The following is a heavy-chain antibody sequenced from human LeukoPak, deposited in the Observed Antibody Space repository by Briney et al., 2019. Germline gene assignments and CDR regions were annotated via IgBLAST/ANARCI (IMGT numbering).Heavy chain of an antibody. CDR3: ARRGSGWFGEYPYYYYYMDV. V-gene: IGHV1-46*01. CDR1: GYTFTSYY. CDR2: INPSGGST. D-gene: IGHD3-10*01. J-gene: IGHJ6*03. Sequence: ASVKVSCKASGYTFTSYYMHWVQQAPGQGLEWMGIINPSGGSTSYAQKFQGRVTMTRDTSTSTVYMELSSLRSEDTAVYYCARRGSGWFGEYPYYYYYMDVWGKGTTVTVSS.